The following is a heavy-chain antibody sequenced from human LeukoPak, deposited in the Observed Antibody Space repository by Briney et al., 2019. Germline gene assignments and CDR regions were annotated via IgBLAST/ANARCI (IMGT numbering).Heavy chain of an antibody. CDR1: GYTFTSYG. CDR3: ARVHYDILTGYSYFDY. J-gene: IGHJ4*02. V-gene: IGHV1-18*01. CDR2: ISAYNDNT. D-gene: IGHD3-9*01. Sequence: ASVKVSCKASGYTFTSYGISWVRQAPGQGLEWMGWISAYNDNTNYAQKLQGRVTMTTDTSTGTAYMELRSLRSDDTAVYYCARVHYDILTGYSYFDYWGQGTLSPSPQ.